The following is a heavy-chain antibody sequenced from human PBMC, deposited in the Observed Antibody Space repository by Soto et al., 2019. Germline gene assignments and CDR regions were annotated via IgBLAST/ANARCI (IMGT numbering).Heavy chain of an antibody. CDR3: ARENALISSADGKDV. D-gene: IGHD2-15*01. J-gene: IGHJ6*02. V-gene: IGHV1-46*01. Sequence: QVQLVQSGAEVRKPGASVKVSCKASGYTFSSHYLHWVRQAPGQGLEWMGIINPNGGSTGYAQKFHGRLTMTRDTSTTTVYMERSSLSSEDTAVYYCARENALISSADGKDVWGQGTTVTVSS. CDR1: GYTFSSHY. CDR2: INPNGGST.